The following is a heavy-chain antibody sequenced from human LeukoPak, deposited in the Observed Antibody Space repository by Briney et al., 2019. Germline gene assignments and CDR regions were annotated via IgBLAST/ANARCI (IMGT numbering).Heavy chain of an antibody. CDR2: FDPEDGET. J-gene: IGHJ6*04. CDR1: GYTLTELS. Sequence: ASVKVSCKVSGYTLTELSMHWMRQAPGKGLEWMGGFDPEDGETIYAQKFQGRVTMTEDTSTDTAYMELSSLRSEDTAVYYCATDGRAYYYGSGSRGGMDVWGKGTTVTVPS. CDR3: ATDGRAYYYGSGSRGGMDV. V-gene: IGHV1-24*01. D-gene: IGHD3-10*01.